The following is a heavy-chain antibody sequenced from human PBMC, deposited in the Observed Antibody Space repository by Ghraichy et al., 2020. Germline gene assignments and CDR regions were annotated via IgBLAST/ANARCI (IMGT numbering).Heavy chain of an antibody. CDR3: ATVGTKWELLR. V-gene: IGHV3-74*01. J-gene: IGHJ4*02. D-gene: IGHD1-26*01. CDR1: GYACSTVW. CDR2: ITSDGSDT. Sequence: GGSLRLSGAGSGYACSTVWLSRVVRRPGMGLVRVSRITSDGSDTSYADSVKGRFTISRDNAKNTLYLQMNSLRAEDTAVYYCATVGTKWELLRWGQGTLVTVSS.